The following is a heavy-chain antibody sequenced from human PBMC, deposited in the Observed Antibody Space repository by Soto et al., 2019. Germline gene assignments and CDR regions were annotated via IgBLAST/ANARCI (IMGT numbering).Heavy chain of an antibody. CDR2: ISAYNGNT. J-gene: IGHJ4*02. CDR3: ARDAAAGLNDY. V-gene: IGHV1-18*01. D-gene: IGHD6-13*01. CDR1: GYTFTSYG. Sequence: QVQLVQSGAEVKKPGASVKVTCKASGYTFTSYGISWVRQAPGQGLEWMGWISAYNGNTKYVQKFQGRVTMTTDTSTSTAYMELRSLRSDDTAVYCCARDAAAGLNDYWGQGTLVTVSS.